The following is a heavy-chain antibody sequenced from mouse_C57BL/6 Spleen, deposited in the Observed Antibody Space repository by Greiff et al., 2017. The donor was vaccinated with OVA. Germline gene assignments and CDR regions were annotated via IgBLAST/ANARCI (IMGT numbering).Heavy chain of an antibody. CDR1: GYTFTSYG. CDR2: IYPRSGNT. J-gene: IGHJ4*01. V-gene: IGHV1-81*01. D-gene: IGHD1-1*01. Sequence: QVQLKQSGAELARPGASVKLSCKASGYTFTSYGISWVKQRTGQGLEWIGEIYPRSGNTYYNEKFKGKATLTADKSSSTAYMELRSLTSEDSAVYFCASVITTVVGGYWGQGTSVTVSS. CDR3: ASVITTVVGGY.